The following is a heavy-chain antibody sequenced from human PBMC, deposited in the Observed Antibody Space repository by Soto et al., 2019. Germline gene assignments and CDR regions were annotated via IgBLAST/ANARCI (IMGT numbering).Heavy chain of an antibody. V-gene: IGHV3-9*01. CDR3: AKSLGVNSGSYLGGAFDI. CDR2: ISWNSGSI. D-gene: IGHD1-26*01. CDR1: GFTFDDYA. Sequence: EVQLVESVGGLVQPGRSLRLSCAASGFTFDDYAMHWVRQAPGKGLEWVSGISWNSGSIGYADSVKGRFTNSRDNAKNSMYLQMNSLRAEDTALYYCAKSLGVNSGSYLGGAFDIWGQGTMVTVSS. J-gene: IGHJ3*02.